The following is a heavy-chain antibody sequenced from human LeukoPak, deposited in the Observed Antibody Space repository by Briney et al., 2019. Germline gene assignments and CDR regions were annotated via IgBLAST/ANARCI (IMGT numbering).Heavy chain of an antibody. CDR1: GFTFSSYL. CDR3: ARGYGDSIHFDY. CDR2: IKRDGSEK. D-gene: IGHD4-17*01. V-gene: IGHV3-7*04. Sequence: GGSLRLSCAASGFTFSSYLMSWVRQAPGKGLEWVANIKRDGSEKYYVDSVKGRFTISRDNAKNSLYLQMNSLRAEEAAVYYCARGYGDSIHFDYWGQGTLVTVSS. J-gene: IGHJ4*02.